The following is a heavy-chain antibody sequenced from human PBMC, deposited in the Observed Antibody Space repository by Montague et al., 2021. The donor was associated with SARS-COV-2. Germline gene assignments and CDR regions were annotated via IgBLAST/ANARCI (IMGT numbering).Heavy chain of an antibody. V-gene: IGHV4-59*01. CDR3: ARERRPTHGFLEWGVPGDYHYFYAMDV. Sequence: SETLSLTCTVSGGSITSFYWCWIRQSPGEGLEWIGDIFPRGSANYNPALKSRVTISVDTSQNLISLQVRSVTAGATAVYHCARERRPTHGFLEWGVPGDYHYFYAMDVWGQGTTVTVSS. D-gene: IGHD3-3*01. CDR2: IFPRGSA. CDR1: GGSITSFY. J-gene: IGHJ6*02.